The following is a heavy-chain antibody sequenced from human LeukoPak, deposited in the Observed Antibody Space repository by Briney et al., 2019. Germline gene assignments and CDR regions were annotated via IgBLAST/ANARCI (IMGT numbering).Heavy chain of an antibody. CDR2: IHHSGNT. Sequence: SETLSLTCTVSGYSISSGYYWGWIRPSPGKALEWIGNIHHSGNTNYNPSLKSRVTMSVDTSKNQFSLKLSSVTALDTAVYYCARDYYDSSGYPHDAFDIWGQGTMVTVSS. D-gene: IGHD3-22*01. CDR3: ARDYYDSSGYPHDAFDI. CDR1: GYSISSGYY. J-gene: IGHJ3*02. V-gene: IGHV4-38-2*02.